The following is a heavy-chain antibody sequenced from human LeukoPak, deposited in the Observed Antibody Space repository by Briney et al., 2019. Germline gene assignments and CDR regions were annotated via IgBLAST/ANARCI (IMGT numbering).Heavy chain of an antibody. J-gene: IGHJ4*02. CDR2: ISYNASNK. CDR3: AKDNWAAAGRYFDY. D-gene: IGHD6-13*01. Sequence: GRCLSLSRAASAFTFEDYGMSSVRQAPRKWLEWVVFISYNASNKYYEDSVNCRFTIFSDNSKNTLYLQMHSMRAENTADYYCAKDNWAAAGRYFDYWGQGTLVTVSS. CDR1: AFTFEDYG. V-gene: IGHV3-30*18.